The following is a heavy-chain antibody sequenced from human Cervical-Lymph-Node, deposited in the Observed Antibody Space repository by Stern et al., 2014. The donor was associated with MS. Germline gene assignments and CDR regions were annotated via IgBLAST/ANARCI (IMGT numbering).Heavy chain of an antibody. J-gene: IGHJ5*02. V-gene: IGHV4-61*01. CDR1: GGSVSSGSYY. Sequence: VQLVESGPGLVKPSETLSLTCTVSGGSVSSGSYYWSWIRQPPGKGLEWLVYITHSGSNNFNPSLKSRVTISVDTSKNQISLKLPSVTAADTAVYYCAREKTDESSGYYPSFDPWGQGTLVTVSS. D-gene: IGHD3-22*01. CDR3: AREKTDESSGYYPSFDP. CDR2: ITHSGSN.